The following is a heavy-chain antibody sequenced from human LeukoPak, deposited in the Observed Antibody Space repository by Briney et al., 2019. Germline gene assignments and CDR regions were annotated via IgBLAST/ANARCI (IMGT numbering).Heavy chain of an antibody. D-gene: IGHD4-11*01. V-gene: IGHV3-53*01. CDR1: GFPLSDAW. J-gene: IGHJ4*02. CDR3: ARGRQCDF. CDR2: IYSGGSP. Sequence: GGSLRLSCAVSGFPLSDAWMNWVRQAPGKGLEWVSVIYSGGSPFYADSVKGRFTISRDNSKNTVYLQMNSLRVEDTAVYYCARGRQCDFWGQGTLVTVSS.